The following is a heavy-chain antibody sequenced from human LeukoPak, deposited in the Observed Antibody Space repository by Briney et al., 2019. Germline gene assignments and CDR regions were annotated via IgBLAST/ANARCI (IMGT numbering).Heavy chain of an antibody. CDR1: GFTFNNYA. CDR2: IGGSGRST. D-gene: IGHD6-19*01. Sequence: PGGSLRLSCVGSGFTFNNYAMSWVRQAPGKGLEWVAAIGGSGRSTYDADSVRGRFTVSRDNSKNTPYLQMNNLRVEDTAVYFCAKEATARKWLVWGNFDHWGQGTQVTVS. J-gene: IGHJ4*02. V-gene: IGHV3-23*01. CDR3: AKEATARKWLVWGNFDH.